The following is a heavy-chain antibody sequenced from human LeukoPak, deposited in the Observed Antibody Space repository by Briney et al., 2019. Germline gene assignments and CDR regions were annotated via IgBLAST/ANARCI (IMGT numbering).Heavy chain of an antibody. J-gene: IGHJ4*02. V-gene: IGHV3-7*01. D-gene: IGHD5-24*01. Sequence: GETLRLSCAASGFTFSGSWMNWGRQAPGKGLEWVANINPDGSQKRFVDSVMGRFTMSRDNAKNSLYLQMNSLRVEDTAVFYCAAWTDRGYNVWGQGTLVTVSS. CDR1: GFTFSGSW. CDR2: INPDGSQK. CDR3: AAWTDRGYNV.